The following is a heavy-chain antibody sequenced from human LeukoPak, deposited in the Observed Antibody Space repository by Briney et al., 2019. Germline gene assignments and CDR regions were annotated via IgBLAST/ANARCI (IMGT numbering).Heavy chain of an antibody. Sequence: ASEKVSCKASGYTFTTFGIRWVRQAPGQGLEGMGWLSAYNGNTNYAQKLKGRVTMTTDTSTSTAYMELRSLRSDDTAVYYCARVLGQAAANRMDVWGQGTTVTVSS. CDR2: LSAYNGNT. CDR1: GYTFTTFG. J-gene: IGHJ6*02. D-gene: IGHD6-13*01. CDR3: ARVLGQAAANRMDV. V-gene: IGHV1-18*01.